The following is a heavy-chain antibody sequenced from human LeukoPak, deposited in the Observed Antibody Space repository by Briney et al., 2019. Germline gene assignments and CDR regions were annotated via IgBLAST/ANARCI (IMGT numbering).Heavy chain of an antibody. CDR1: GFIFSNYG. J-gene: IGHJ3*02. D-gene: IGHD3-3*01. Sequence: GGSLRLSCVTSGFIFSNYGMHWVRQAPGKGLEWLTFIQFDGSNKLYADSVKGRFTVSRDTSKNTVYLQMTSLRVEDTAVYYCAKDAFSYNGVYDAFDIWGQGTMVTVSS. CDR2: IQFDGSNK. V-gene: IGHV3-30*02. CDR3: AKDAFSYNGVYDAFDI.